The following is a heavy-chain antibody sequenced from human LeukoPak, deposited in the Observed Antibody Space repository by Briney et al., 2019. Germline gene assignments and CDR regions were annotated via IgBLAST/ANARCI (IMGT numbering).Heavy chain of an antibody. J-gene: IGHJ4*02. CDR2: ISGSGGST. D-gene: IGHD3-22*01. V-gene: IGHV3-23*01. CDR3: AKAYRYDSSGYYPDD. CDR1: GLTFSSYA. Sequence: PGRSLRLSCAASGLTFSSYAMHWVRQAPGKGLEWVSAISGSGGSTYYADSVKGRFTISRDNSKNTLYLQMNSLRAEDTAVYYCAKAYRYDSSGYYPDDWGQGTLVTVSS.